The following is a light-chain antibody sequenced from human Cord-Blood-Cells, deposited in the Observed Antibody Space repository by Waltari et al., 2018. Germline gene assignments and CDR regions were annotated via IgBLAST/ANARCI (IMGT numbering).Light chain of an antibody. Sequence: QSALTQPASVSGSPGPSITTSCTGTSRDVGGDNYFSWYQQHPGKAPKLMIYDVSKRPSGVSNRFSGSKSGNTASLTISGLQAEDEADYYCSSYTSSSTYVFGTGTKVTVL. CDR2: DVS. CDR1: SRDVGGDNY. CDR3: SSYTSSSTYV. V-gene: IGLV2-14*01. J-gene: IGLJ1*01.